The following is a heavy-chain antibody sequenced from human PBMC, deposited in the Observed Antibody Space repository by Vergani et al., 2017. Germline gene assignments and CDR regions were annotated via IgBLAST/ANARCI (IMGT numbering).Heavy chain of an antibody. D-gene: IGHD2-2*02. CDR3: ARGGYCSSTSCHRPGNWFDP. V-gene: IGHV5-51*01. CDR2: IYPGDSDT. J-gene: IGHJ5*02. Sequence: EVQLVQSGAEVKKPGESLKISCKGSGYSFTSYWIGWVRQMPGKGLEWMGIIYPGDSDTRYSPSFQGHVTISADKSISTAYLQWSSLKASDTAMYYCARGGYCSSTSCHRPGNWFDPWGQGTLVTVSS. CDR1: GYSFTSYW.